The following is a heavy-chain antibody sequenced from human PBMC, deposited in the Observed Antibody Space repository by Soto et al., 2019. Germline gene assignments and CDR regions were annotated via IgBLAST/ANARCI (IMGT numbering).Heavy chain of an antibody. CDR1: GYAFSDYY. J-gene: IGHJ3*01. Sequence: GASVKVSCKASGYAFSDYYMHWVRQAPGQGLEWMGYINPQSGGTKYDQKFQDRVTMTRDTPKITVYMELRILTSKDTAVYYCARDRVRPPDGVDSFDLWGQGTLVTVSS. D-gene: IGHD3-10*01. V-gene: IGHV1-2*02. CDR2: INPQSGGT. CDR3: ARDRVRPPDGVDSFDL.